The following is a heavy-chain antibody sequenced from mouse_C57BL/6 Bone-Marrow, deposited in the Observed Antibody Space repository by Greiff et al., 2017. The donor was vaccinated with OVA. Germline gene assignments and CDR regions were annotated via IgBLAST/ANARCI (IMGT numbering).Heavy chain of an antibody. CDR3: ASYYPAWFAY. Sequence: EVKLEESGPGLVKPSQSLSLTCSVTGYSITSGYYWNWIRQFPGIKLEWMGYISYDGSNNYNPSLKNRISITRDTSKNQFFLKLNSVTTEDTATYYCASYYPAWFAYWGQGTLVTVSA. CDR1: GYSITSGYY. CDR2: ISYDGSN. D-gene: IGHD1-1*01. V-gene: IGHV3-6*01. J-gene: IGHJ3*01.